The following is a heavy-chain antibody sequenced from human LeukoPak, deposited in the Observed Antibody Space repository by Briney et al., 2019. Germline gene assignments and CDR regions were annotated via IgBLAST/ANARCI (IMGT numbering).Heavy chain of an antibody. CDR3: ARLTSSWYQDWYFDL. Sequence: SETLSLTCTVSGGSISSGNYYWSWIRQPAGKGLEWIGRIYTSGSTNYNPSLKSRVTMSVDTSKKQFSLKLSSVTAADTAVYYCARLTSSWYQDWYFDLWGRGTLVTVSS. J-gene: IGHJ2*01. CDR1: GGSISSGNYY. D-gene: IGHD6-13*01. V-gene: IGHV4-61*02. CDR2: IYTSGST.